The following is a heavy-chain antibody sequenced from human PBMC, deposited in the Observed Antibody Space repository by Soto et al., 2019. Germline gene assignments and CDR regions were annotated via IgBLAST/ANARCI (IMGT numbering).Heavy chain of an antibody. J-gene: IGHJ6*02. Sequence: QVQLQESGPGLVKPSEPLSLTCTVSGDSVSTAYWSWIRQPPGKRLEYIGFIYNGGSPNYNPSLESRVTISPDTSKNQFSLKLTSVTAADTAVYYCARGEWFLRGYGMDVWGRGTTVTVS. CDR3: ARGEWFLRGYGMDV. D-gene: IGHD3-3*01. CDR2: IYNGGSP. V-gene: IGHV4-59*02. CDR1: GDSVSTAY.